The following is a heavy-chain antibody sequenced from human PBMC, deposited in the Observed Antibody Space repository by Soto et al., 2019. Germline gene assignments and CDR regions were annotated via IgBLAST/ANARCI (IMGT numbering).Heavy chain of an antibody. CDR1: GGSISSYY. V-gene: IGHV4-59*08. CDR2: IYYSGST. Sequence: SETLSLTCTVSGGSISSYYWSWIRQPPGKGLEWIGYIYYSGSTNYNPSLKSRVTISVDTSKNQFSLKLSSVTAADTAVYYCASQPTYYDFWSGYYSYWGQGTLVTVSS. D-gene: IGHD3-3*01. CDR3: ASQPTYYDFWSGYYSY. J-gene: IGHJ4*02.